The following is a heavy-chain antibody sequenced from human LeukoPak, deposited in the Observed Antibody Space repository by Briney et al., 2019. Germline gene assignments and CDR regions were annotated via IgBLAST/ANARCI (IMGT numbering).Heavy chain of an antibody. D-gene: IGHD5-24*01. V-gene: IGHV4-59*11. CDR1: GGSISRHS. CDR3: ARGSGWLPE. CDR2: IYSSGST. J-gene: IGHJ4*02. Sequence: PETLSLTCTVPGGSISRHSWTWIRQPPGKGLEWIGYIYSSGSTNYNPSLKSPVTISVDTSNNQFSLKLSSVTAADTAVYYCARGSGWLPEWGQGTLVTVSS.